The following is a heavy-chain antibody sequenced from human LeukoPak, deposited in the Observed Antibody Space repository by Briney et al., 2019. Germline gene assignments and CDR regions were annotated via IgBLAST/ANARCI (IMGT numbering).Heavy chain of an antibody. D-gene: IGHD5-18*01. Sequence: GGSLRLSCAASGFTFSSYSMNWVRQAPEKGLEWVSSISSSSSYIYYADSVKGRFTISRDNAKNSLYLQMNSLRAEDTAVYYCARDRGIQLWSNFDYWGQGTLVTVSS. CDR2: ISSSSSYI. V-gene: IGHV3-21*01. CDR1: GFTFSSYS. J-gene: IGHJ4*02. CDR3: ARDRGIQLWSNFDY.